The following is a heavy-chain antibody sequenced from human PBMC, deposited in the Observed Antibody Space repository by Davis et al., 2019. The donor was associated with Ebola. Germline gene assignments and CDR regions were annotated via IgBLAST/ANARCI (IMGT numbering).Heavy chain of an antibody. Sequence: HSQTLSLTCDISGDSVSSSSTGWNWIRQSPSRGLEWLGRTFYGSKWNSDYAVPVKSRITIDLDTSKNQLSLQLDSVTPEDTAVYYCARGWLRSGFDSWGQGTLVTVSS. J-gene: IGHJ4*02. CDR1: GDSVSSSSTG. D-gene: IGHD5-12*01. CDR3: ARGWLRSGFDS. CDR2: TFYGSKWNS. V-gene: IGHV6-1*01.